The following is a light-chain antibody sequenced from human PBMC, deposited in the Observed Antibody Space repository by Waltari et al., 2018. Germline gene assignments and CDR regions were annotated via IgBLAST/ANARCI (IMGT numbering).Light chain of an antibody. Sequence: SSELTQDPAVSVALGQTVTITCQGDSLRTFYSSWFQHKPGQAPLLVIYAKDNRPSGIPDRFSGSSSGDTASLTITGAQAEEEADYYCNSRDISGYLCVFGGGTKLTVL. CDR1: SLRTFY. J-gene: IGLJ3*02. CDR3: NSRDISGYLCV. CDR2: AKD. V-gene: IGLV3-19*01.